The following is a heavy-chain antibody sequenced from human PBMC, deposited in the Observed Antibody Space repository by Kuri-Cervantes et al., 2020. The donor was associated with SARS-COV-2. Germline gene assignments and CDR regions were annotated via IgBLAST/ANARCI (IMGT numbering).Heavy chain of an antibody. V-gene: IGHV3-23*01. D-gene: IGHD3-10*01. CDR3: AKDPGFRELLYYFDY. CDR2: ISGSGGST. CDR1: GFTFSSYA. J-gene: IGHJ4*02. Sequence: GESLKISCAASGFTFSSYAMSWVRQAPGKGLEWVSAISGSGGSTYYADSVKGRFTISRDNSKNTLYLQMNGLRAEDTAVYHCAKDPGFRELLYYFDYWGQGTLVTVSS.